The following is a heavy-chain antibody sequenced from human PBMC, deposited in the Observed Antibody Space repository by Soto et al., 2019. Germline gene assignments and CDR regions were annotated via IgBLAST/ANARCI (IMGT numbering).Heavy chain of an antibody. J-gene: IGHJ4*02. D-gene: IGHD3-10*01. CDR1: GFTFNNYA. V-gene: IGHV3-23*01. CDR3: AKGRGGSGSLTPRVDF. Sequence: EVQLLESGGGLVQPGGSLRLSCAASGFTFNNYAMTWVRQAPGKELEWDSAISGGGDTTSYADSVKGRFTVSRDGSKNTLYMEMRSLRAEETALYYCAKGRGGSGSLTPRVDFWGRGTLVTVSS. CDR2: ISGGGDTT.